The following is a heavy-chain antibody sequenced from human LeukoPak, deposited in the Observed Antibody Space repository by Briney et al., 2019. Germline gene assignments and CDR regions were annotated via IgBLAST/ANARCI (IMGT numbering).Heavy chain of an antibody. CDR1: GFSFSSFA. J-gene: IGHJ4*02. D-gene: IGHD1-26*01. CDR3: AKDHVDPGPGDDY. CDR2: ITGGHYAT. Sequence: GGSLRLSCAASGFSFSSFAMTWVRQAPGKGLEWVSSITGGHYATYNTDSVKGRFTISRDNAKNTLYLQMNSLRAEDTAVYYCAKDHVDPGPGDDYWGQGTLVTVSS. V-gene: IGHV3-23*01.